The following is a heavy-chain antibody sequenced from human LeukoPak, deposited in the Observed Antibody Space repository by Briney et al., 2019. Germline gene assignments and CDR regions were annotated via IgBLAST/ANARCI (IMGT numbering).Heavy chain of an antibody. Sequence: GGSLRLSCAASGFTFSNYEMNWVRQAPGKGLDWVSYISGSGSTIYYADSVRGRFTISRDNAKKSLYLQMNSLRVEDTAVYFCATFPLGYCSYGSCGGNYWGHGTLVTVSS. CDR3: ATFPLGYCSYGSCGGNY. D-gene: IGHD2-15*01. J-gene: IGHJ4*01. V-gene: IGHV3-48*03. CDR2: ISGSGSTI. CDR1: GFTFSNYE.